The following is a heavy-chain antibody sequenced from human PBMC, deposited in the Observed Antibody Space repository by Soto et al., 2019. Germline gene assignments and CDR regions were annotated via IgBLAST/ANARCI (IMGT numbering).Heavy chain of an antibody. CDR3: ATGAAAETYYYYYYMDV. D-gene: IGHD6-13*01. Sequence: PSETLSLTCTVSGGSISSYYWSWIRQPPGKGLEWIGYIYYSGSTNYNPSLKSRVTISVDTSKNQFSLKLSSVTAADTAVYYCATGAAAETYYYYYYMDVWGKGTTVTISS. CDR1: GGSISSYY. V-gene: IGHV4-59*08. CDR2: IYYSGST. J-gene: IGHJ6*03.